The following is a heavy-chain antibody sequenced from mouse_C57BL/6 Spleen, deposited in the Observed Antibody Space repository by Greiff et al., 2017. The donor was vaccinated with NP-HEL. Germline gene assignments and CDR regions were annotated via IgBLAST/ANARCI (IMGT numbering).Heavy chain of an antibody. CDR3: ARWGITTAEYLDY. Sequence: VQLQQSGAELVRPGTSVKLSCKASGYTFTSYWMPWVKQRPGQGLEWIGVIDPSDSYTNYNQKFKGKATLTVDTSSSTAYMQLSSLTSEDSAVYYCARWGITTAEYLDYWGQGTTLTVSS. J-gene: IGHJ2*01. V-gene: IGHV1-59*01. CDR1: GYTFTSYW. CDR2: IDPSDSYT. D-gene: IGHD1-1*01.